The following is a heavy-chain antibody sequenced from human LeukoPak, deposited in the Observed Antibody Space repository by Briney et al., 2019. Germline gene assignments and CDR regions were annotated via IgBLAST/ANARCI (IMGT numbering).Heavy chain of an antibody. D-gene: IGHD6-13*01. J-gene: IGHJ4*02. CDR2: NFSGGST. CDR1: GFTASSNY. Sequence: PGGSLILSSAAAGFTASSNYMSWGRHAPRKGVEWGSVNFSGGSTYYADSVKGRFTISRDNSKNTLYLQMNSLRAEDTAVYYCAKGSWAFDYWGQGTLVTASS. V-gene: IGHV3-53*05. CDR3: AKGSWAFDY.